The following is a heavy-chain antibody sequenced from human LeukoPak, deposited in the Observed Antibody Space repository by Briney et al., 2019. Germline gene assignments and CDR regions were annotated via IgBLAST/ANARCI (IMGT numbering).Heavy chain of an antibody. J-gene: IGHJ3*02. Sequence: SVKVSCKASGGTFSSYAISWVRQAPGQGLEWMGRIIPILGIANYAQKFQGRVTITADKSTSTAYMELSSLRSEDTAVYYCARELREEMAPEVETDAFDIWGQGTMVTVSS. V-gene: IGHV1-69*04. CDR1: GGTFSSYA. CDR3: ARELREEMAPEVETDAFDI. CDR2: IIPILGIA. D-gene: IGHD5-24*01.